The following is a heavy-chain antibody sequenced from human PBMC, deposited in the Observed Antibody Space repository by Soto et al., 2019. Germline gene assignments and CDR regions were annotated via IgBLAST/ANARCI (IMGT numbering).Heavy chain of an antibody. CDR2: ISAAGDP. V-gene: IGHV3-13*05. CDR1: GFTFRNYD. J-gene: IGHJ6*02. CDR3: ARTDRDFYGLDV. Sequence: EVQLVESGGGLVQPGGSLRLSCEASGFTFRNYDTHWFRQGTGKGLEWVSGISAAGDPDYADTVEGRFTISRENAQNSFFLQMSSLRVGDTAVYYCARTDRDFYGLDVWGQGTTVIVSS.